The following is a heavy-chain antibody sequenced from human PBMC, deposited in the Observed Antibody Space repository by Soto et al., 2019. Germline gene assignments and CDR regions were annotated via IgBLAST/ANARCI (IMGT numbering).Heavy chain of an antibody. V-gene: IGHV4-30-4*01. Sequence: PSETLSLTCTVSGGSISSGDYYWSWIRQPPGKGLEWIGYIYYSGSTYYNPSLKSRVTISVDTSKNQFSLKLSSVTAADTAVYYCASQTRGSGYYYRIEFQHWGQGTLVTAPQ. CDR3: ASQTRGSGYYYRIEFQH. CDR2: IYYSGST. D-gene: IGHD3-22*01. CDR1: GGSISSGDYY. J-gene: IGHJ1*01.